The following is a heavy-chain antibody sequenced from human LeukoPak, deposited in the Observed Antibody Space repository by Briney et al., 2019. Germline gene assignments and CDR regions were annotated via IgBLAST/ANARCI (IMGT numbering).Heavy chain of an antibody. CDR3: AKGGLRDGYSYAC. D-gene: IGHD5-24*01. Sequence: GGSLRLSCAASTSTFISFAMSWVRQAPGKGREGVAAISGTGRLSYCADSVNGRFTISRDNSKNTLSLQMNSLRAADTAVYYCAKGGLRDGYSYACWGQRTLITVSS. J-gene: IGHJ4*02. CDR1: TSTFISFA. CDR2: ISGTGRLS. V-gene: IGHV3-23*01.